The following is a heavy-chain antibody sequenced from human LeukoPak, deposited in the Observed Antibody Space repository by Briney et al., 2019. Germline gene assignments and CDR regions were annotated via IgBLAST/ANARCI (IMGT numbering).Heavy chain of an antibody. CDR3: ARDVSYGSAPNWFDP. Sequence: SVKVSCKASGGTFSSYAISWVRQAPGQGLEWMGGIIPIFGTANYAQKFQGRVTITADESTSTAYMELSSLRSEDTPVYYCARDVSYGSAPNWFDPWGQGTLVTVSS. V-gene: IGHV1-69*01. D-gene: IGHD3-10*01. J-gene: IGHJ5*02. CDR1: GGTFSSYA. CDR2: IIPIFGTA.